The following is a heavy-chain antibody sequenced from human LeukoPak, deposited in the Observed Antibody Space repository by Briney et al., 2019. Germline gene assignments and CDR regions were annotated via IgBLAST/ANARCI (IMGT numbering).Heavy chain of an antibody. V-gene: IGHV3-53*01. CDR1: GFTVSDNY. D-gene: IGHD6-13*01. CDR3: ARDAPQVPAAGVLAS. J-gene: IGHJ5*02. Sequence: GGSLRLSCAASGFTVSDNYMSWVGQAPGKGLEWVSVMYSRGDTYYADSVKGRFTFSRDISKNTLYLQMNGLRTEDTAMYYCARDAPQVPAAGVLASWGQGTLVTVSS. CDR2: MYSRGDT.